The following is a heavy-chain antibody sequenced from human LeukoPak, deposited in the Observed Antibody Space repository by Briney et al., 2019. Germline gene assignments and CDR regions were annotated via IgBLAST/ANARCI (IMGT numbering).Heavy chain of an antibody. J-gene: IGHJ4*02. V-gene: IGHV3-30*03. Sequence: PGRSLRLSCAASQFSFSSYGMHWVRQAPGKGLEWVGVISYDGSDKYYGESVKGRFTISRDNSKNMLYRQMNSLRVEDTGVYYCARDSRDMVVAPAAIERYWGQGTLVIVSS. CDR3: ARDSRDMVVAPAAIERY. CDR2: ISYDGSDK. D-gene: IGHD2-2*02. CDR1: QFSFSSYG.